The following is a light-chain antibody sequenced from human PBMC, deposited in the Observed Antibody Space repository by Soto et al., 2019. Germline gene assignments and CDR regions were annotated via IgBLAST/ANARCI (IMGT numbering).Light chain of an antibody. CDR1: QSISSY. CDR2: AAS. V-gene: IGKV1-39*01. Sequence: GVRVTITCRASQSISSYLNWYQQKPGKAPKLLIYAASSLQSGVPSRFSGSGSGTEFTLTISSLQPEDFATYYCQQSYSTPVTFGQGTKVDIK. J-gene: IGKJ1*01. CDR3: QQSYSTPVT.